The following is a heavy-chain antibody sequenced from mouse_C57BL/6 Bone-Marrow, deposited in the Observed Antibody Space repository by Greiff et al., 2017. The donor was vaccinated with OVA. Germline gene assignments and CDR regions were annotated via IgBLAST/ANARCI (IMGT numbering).Heavy chain of an antibody. CDR1: GYTFTSYW. J-gene: IGHJ4*01. Sequence: QAQLQQPGAELVKPGASVKLSCKASGYTFTSYWMHWVKQRPGQGLEWIGMIHPNSGSTNYNEKFKSKATLTVDKSSSTAYMQLSSLTSEDSAVYYCARGGIYYGNYDFFYAMDYWGQGTSVTVSS. CDR3: ARGGIYYGNYDFFYAMDY. CDR2: IHPNSGST. D-gene: IGHD2-1*01. V-gene: IGHV1-64*01.